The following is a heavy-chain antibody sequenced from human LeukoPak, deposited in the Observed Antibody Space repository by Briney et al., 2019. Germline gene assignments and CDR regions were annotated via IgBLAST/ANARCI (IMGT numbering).Heavy chain of an antibody. CDR3: AKAGCSSTNCYENY. J-gene: IGHJ4*02. V-gene: IGHV3-30*18. Sequence: TGGSLSLSCAASGFPFSTYAMHWVRQAPSKGLEWVAVMSYYGSNKYHADSVKGRFTISRDNSKNTLYLQMNSLRPDDTAVYYCAKAGCSSTNCYENYWGQGTLVTVSS. CDR1: GFPFSTYA. CDR2: MSYYGSNK. D-gene: IGHD2-2*01.